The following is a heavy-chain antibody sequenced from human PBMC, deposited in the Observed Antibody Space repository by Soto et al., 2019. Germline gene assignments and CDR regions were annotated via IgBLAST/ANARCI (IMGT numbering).Heavy chain of an antibody. CDR3: ARVGYYYDSSGYFDY. V-gene: IGHV3-53*01. CDR1: GFTVSSNF. J-gene: IGHJ4*02. Sequence: GSLRLSCAASGFTVSSNFMSWVRQAPGKGLEWVSVIYSGGSTYYADSVKGRFTITRDNSKNTLYLQMNSLRAEDTAVYYCARVGYYYDSSGYFDYWGQGTLVTVSS. D-gene: IGHD3-22*01. CDR2: IYSGGST.